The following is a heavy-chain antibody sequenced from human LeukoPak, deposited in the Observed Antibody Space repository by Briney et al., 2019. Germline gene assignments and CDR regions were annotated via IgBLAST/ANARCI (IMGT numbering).Heavy chain of an antibody. V-gene: IGHV4-61*01. Sequence: SETLSLTCTVSGGSVSSGSYYWSWIRQPPGKGLEWIGYIYYSGSTNYNPSLKSRVTISVDTSKNQFSLKLSSVTAADTAVYYCAKGTAYYDSSGPNWYFDLWGRGTLVTVSS. CDR1: GGSVSSGSYY. J-gene: IGHJ2*01. CDR3: AKGTAYYDSSGPNWYFDL. D-gene: IGHD3-22*01. CDR2: IYYSGST.